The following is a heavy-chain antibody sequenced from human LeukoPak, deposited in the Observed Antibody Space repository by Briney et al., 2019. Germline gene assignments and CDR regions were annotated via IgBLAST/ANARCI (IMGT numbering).Heavy chain of an antibody. CDR1: GGPISGYY. V-gene: IGHV4-34*01. Sequence: SETLSLTCTVPGGPISGYYWGSIRQPPGKGLEWIGEINHSGSTNYNPSLKSQVTISVDTSKNELSLKLSSVTAADTAVYYCARHDSSLAVVYWGQGTLVTVSS. CDR3: ARHDSSLAVVY. J-gene: IGHJ4*02. CDR2: INHSGST. D-gene: IGHD2-21*02.